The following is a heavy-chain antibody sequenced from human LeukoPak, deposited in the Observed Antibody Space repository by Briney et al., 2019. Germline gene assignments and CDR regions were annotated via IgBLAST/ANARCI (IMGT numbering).Heavy chain of an antibody. CDR1: GGSISSSSYY. CDR2: IYYSGST. V-gene: IGHV4-39*01. J-gene: IGHJ4*02. CDR3: ARRGLRYFDWLFDY. D-gene: IGHD3-9*01. Sequence: SETLSLTCTVSGGSISSSSYYWGWIRQPPGKGLEWIGSIYYSGSTYYNPSLKSRVTISVDTSKNQFSLKLSSVTAADTAVYYCARRGLRYFDWLFDYWGQGTLVTVSS.